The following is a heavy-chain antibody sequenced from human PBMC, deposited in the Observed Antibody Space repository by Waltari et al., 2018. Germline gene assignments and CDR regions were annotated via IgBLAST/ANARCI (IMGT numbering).Heavy chain of an antibody. CDR3: ARGVPASRHYYGSGSYSDY. CDR2: INHSGST. J-gene: IGHJ4*02. V-gene: IGHV4-34*01. CDR1: GGSFSGYY. D-gene: IGHD3-10*01. Sequence: QVQLQQWGAGLLKPSETLSLTCAVYGGSFSGYYWSWIRQPPGKGLEWIGEINHSGSTNDNPTLKSRVTISVDTSKNQFSLKLSSVTAADTAVYYCARGVPASRHYYGSGSYSDYWGQGTLVTVSS.